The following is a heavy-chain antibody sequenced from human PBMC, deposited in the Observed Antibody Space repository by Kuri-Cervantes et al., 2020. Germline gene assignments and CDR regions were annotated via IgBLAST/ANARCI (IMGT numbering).Heavy chain of an antibody. CDR2: ISHDGNKK. V-gene: IGHV3-30*18. D-gene: IGHD6-19*01. Sequence: GESLKISCAASGFTFSSYSMNWVRQAPGKGLEWVAVISHDGNKKYYADSVKGRFTISRDNSKNTLYLQENSLRPEDTAVYYCAKDMADSSGWYFDYWGQGTLVTVSS. CDR3: AKDMADSSGWYFDY. J-gene: IGHJ4*02. CDR1: GFTFSSYS.